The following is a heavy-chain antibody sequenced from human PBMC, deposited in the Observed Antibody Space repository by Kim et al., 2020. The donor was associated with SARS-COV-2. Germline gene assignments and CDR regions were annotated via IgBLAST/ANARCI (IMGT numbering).Heavy chain of an antibody. J-gene: IGHJ4*02. CDR1: GYTFTAYY. D-gene: IGHD2-15*01. Sequence: ASVKVSCQTSGYTFTAYYMHWIRQAPGQSLEWMGWINPNSGGTNCAQKFQGRVTMTRDTSMSTAYMELSRLTSDDTAVYYCARGAPSSGGSWPHDSWGQGTLVTVSS. CDR3: ARGAPSSGGSWPHDS. V-gene: IGHV1-2*02. CDR2: INPNSGGT.